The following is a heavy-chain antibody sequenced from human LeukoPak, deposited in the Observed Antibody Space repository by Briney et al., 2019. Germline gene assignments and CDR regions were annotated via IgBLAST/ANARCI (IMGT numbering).Heavy chain of an antibody. CDR2: ISWNSGSI. CDR3: ARGGGDY. J-gene: IGHJ4*02. D-gene: IGHD3-16*01. Sequence: PGGSLRLSCAASGFTFDDYAMHWVRQAPGKGLEWVSGISWNSGSIGYADSVKGRFTISRDNAKNSLYLQMNSLRAEDTAVYYCARGGGDYWGQGTLVTVSS. V-gene: IGHV3-9*01. CDR1: GFTFDDYA.